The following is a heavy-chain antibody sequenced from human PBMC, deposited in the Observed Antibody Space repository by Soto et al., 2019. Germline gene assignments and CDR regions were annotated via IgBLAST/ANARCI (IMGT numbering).Heavy chain of an antibody. J-gene: IGHJ4*02. CDR2: ISAYNGNT. CDR3: ARDPVYYDSSGYPDY. V-gene: IGHV1-18*04. Sequence: QVQLVQSGAEVKKPGASVKVSCKASGYTFTSYGISWVRQAPGQGLEWMGWISAYNGNTNYAQKLQGRVTMTTDTSTSTAYVELRSLRSDDTAVYYCARDPVYYDSSGYPDYWGQGTLVTVSS. D-gene: IGHD3-22*01. CDR1: GYTFTSYG.